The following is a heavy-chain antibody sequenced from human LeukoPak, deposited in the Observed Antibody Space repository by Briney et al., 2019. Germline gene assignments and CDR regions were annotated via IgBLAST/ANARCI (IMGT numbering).Heavy chain of an antibody. CDR2: INHSGST. CDR3: ARRRMVRGVNHGMDV. D-gene: IGHD3-10*01. J-gene: IGHJ6*04. Sequence: SETLSLTCAVYGGSFSGYYWSWLRPPPGKGLEWMGEINHSGSTNYNPSLKSRVTISVDTSKNQFSLKLSSVTAADTAVYYCARRRMVRGVNHGMDVWGKGTTVTVSS. V-gene: IGHV4-34*01. CDR1: GGSFSGYY.